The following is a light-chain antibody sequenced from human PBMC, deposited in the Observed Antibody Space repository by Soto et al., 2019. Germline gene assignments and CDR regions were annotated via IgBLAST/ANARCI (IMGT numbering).Light chain of an antibody. Sequence: DIVMTQSPDSLAVSLGERATVNCKSSQSILFSTINKNFLAWYQQKPGHPPKLLIYWASTRESGVPDRFSGSGSGTDFPLTISSLQAEDVALYYCQQYYRPPYTFGQGTKLEIK. CDR2: WAS. CDR3: QQYYRPPYT. CDR1: QSILFSTINKNF. J-gene: IGKJ2*01. V-gene: IGKV4-1*01.